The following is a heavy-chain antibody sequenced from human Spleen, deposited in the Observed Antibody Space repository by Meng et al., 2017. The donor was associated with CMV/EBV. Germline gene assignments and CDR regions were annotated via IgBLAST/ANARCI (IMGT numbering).Heavy chain of an antibody. J-gene: IGHJ4*02. Sequence: SGYSFSNYGITWVRQAPGQGLEWMGWTSAYNGHANYAPKVQDRVTMTTDTSTDTAYMELRSLRSDDTAVYYCARGNVVAGIHYSDSWGQGTLVTVSS. CDR2: TSAYNGHA. V-gene: IGHV1-18*01. D-gene: IGHD2-8*01. CDR3: ARGNVVAGIHYSDS. CDR1: GYSFSNYG.